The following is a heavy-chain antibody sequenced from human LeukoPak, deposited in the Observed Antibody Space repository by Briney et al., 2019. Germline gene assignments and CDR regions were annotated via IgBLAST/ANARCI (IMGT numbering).Heavy chain of an antibody. Sequence: GGSLRLSWAASGFTFSSYAMSWVRQAPGKGLEWVSAISGSGGSTYYADSVKGRFTISRDNSKNTLYLQMNSLRAEDTAVYYCAKDIVVVPAAMSHFDYWGQGTLVTVSS. V-gene: IGHV3-23*01. J-gene: IGHJ4*02. CDR2: ISGSGGST. CDR1: GFTFSSYA. CDR3: AKDIVVVPAAMSHFDY. D-gene: IGHD2-2*01.